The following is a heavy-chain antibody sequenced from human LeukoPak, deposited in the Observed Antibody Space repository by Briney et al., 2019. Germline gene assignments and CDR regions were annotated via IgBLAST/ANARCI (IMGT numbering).Heavy chain of an antibody. CDR2: IRSKAYGGTT. CDR3: TRDKYSSSWYSIDLH. J-gene: IGHJ4*02. V-gene: IGHV3-49*03. CDR1: GFTFGDYA. D-gene: IGHD6-13*01. Sequence: GGSLRLSCTASGFTFGDYAMSWFRQAPGKGLEWVGFIRSKAYGGTTEYAASVKGRFTISRDDSKSIAYLQMNSLKTEDTAVYYCTRDKYSSSWYSIDLHWGQGTLVTVSS.